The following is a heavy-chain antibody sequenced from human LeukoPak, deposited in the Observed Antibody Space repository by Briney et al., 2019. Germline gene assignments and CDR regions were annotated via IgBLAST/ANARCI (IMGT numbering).Heavy chain of an antibody. CDR2: ISSSSSYI. Sequence: GGSLRLSCAASGFTFSDYYMSWIRQAPGKGLEWVSSISSSSSYIYYADSVKGRFTISRDNAKDSLYLQMNSLRAEDTAVYYCAREVRSRMDVWGQGTTVTVSS. J-gene: IGHJ6*02. D-gene: IGHD4-17*01. V-gene: IGHV3-11*06. CDR3: AREVRSRMDV. CDR1: GFTFSDYY.